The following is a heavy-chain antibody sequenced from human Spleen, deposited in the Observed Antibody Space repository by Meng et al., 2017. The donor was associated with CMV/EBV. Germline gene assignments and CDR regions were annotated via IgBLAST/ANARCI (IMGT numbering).Heavy chain of an antibody. CDR3: AGSGTHPLHY. D-gene: IGHD1-26*01. CDR2: ISSEGTTT. J-gene: IGHJ4*02. V-gene: IGHV3-74*01. CDR1: GFTFSNYW. Sequence: GGSLRLSCAASGFTFSNYWVHWVRQAPGKGLVWVSRISSEGTTTTYADSVKGRFSISRDNAKNSVFLQMNSLKAEDTAVYYCAGSGTHPLHYWGQGTPVTVSS.